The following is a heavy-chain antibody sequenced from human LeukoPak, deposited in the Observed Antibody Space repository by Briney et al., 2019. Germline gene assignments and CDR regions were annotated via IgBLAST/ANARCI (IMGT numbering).Heavy chain of an antibody. CDR2: IKKDGSEK. Sequence: GGSLRLSCAASGFTFSGYWMSWVRQAPGKGRGWVANIKKDGSEKYYVDSVKGRFTISRDNAKNSLYLQMNSLRAEDTAVYYCAREGEDSSGWFAEYFQHWGQGTLVTVSS. CDR1: GFTFSGYW. J-gene: IGHJ1*01. D-gene: IGHD6-19*01. V-gene: IGHV3-7*01. CDR3: AREGEDSSGWFAEYFQH.